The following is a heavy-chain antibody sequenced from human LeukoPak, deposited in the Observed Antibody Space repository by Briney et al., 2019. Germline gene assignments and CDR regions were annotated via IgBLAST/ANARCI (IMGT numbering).Heavy chain of an antibody. V-gene: IGHV3-23*01. CDR3: AKSPIAAAGTRYFQH. D-gene: IGHD6-13*01. CDR1: GFTFSSSA. CDR2: ISGSGGTT. J-gene: IGHJ1*01. Sequence: GGSLRLSCAASGFTFSSSAMSWGRQAPGKGLEWGSAISGSGGTTYYADSVRGRFTISRDNSKSTLYMQLTSLRAEDTALYYCAKSPIAAAGTRYFQHWGQGTLVTVSS.